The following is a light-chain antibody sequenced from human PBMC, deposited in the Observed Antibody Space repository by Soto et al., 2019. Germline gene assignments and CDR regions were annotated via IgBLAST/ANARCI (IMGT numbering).Light chain of an antibody. CDR1: QSISNTF. V-gene: IGKV3-20*01. J-gene: IGKJ1*01. CDR3: QQYGGSPET. CDR2: GVS. Sequence: IVSTQSPGTLSLSPGERATLSCRASQSISNTFIAWYQQTPGEAPRLLLHGVSKRATGIPDRFSGSGSGTDFTLIISSLEPEDLPVYYCQQYGGSPETFGQGTQVEMK.